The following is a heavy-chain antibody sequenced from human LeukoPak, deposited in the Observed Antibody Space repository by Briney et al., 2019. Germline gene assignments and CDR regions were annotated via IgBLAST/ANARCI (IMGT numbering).Heavy chain of an antibody. Sequence: GGSLRLSCAASGFTFSSYNINWVRQAPGKGLEWVSSISSSSSYIYYADSVKGRFTISRDDAKNSLYLQMNSLRAEDTAVYYCARLPSTTGMKGGAFDIWGQGTIVTVSS. CDR2: ISSSSSYI. CDR3: ARLPSTTGMKGGAFDI. CDR1: GFTFSSYN. J-gene: IGHJ3*02. V-gene: IGHV3-21*01. D-gene: IGHD1-1*01.